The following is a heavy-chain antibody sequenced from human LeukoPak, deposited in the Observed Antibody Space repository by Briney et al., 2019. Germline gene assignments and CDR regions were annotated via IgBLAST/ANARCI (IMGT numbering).Heavy chain of an antibody. CDR2: INAYNGNT. CDR1: GHTFTYYV. Sequence: ASVKVSCKTSGHTFTYYVISWVRQAPGQGLEWMGWINAYNGNTNDAQKFQGRVTMTTDTSTSTAYMELRSLRSGDTAVYYCARGEKPYDYWGQGTLVSVSS. V-gene: IGHV1-18*01. J-gene: IGHJ4*02. CDR3: ARGEKPYDY. D-gene: IGHD1-26*01.